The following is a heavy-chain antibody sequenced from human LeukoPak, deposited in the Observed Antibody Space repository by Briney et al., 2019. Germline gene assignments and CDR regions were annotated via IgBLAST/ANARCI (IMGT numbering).Heavy chain of an antibody. D-gene: IGHD3-22*01. CDR3: ARDRPYYYDSSGYYSYYFDY. J-gene: IGHJ4*02. V-gene: IGHV1-2*02. CDR2: INPKSGDT. Sequence: GASVKVSCKASGYSFTGYYIHWVRQAPGQGLEWMGWINPKSGDTNYAQKFQGRVAMTRDTSISTAYMELSRLRSDDTAVYYCARDRPYYYDSSGYYSYYFDYWGQGTLVTVSS. CDR1: GYSFTGYY.